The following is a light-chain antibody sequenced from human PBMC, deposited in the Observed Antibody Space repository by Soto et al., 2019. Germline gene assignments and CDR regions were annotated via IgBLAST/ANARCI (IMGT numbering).Light chain of an antibody. CDR3: QLYGRSTMYT. Sequence: EIVLTQSPDTLSLSPGERATLSCRASQSVSSNSLAWYQQKPGQAPRLVIYDASSRATGIPDRFSGSGSGTDFTLTISRLEPEDFGVYYCQLYGRSTMYTFGQGTRLEIK. V-gene: IGKV3-20*01. CDR1: QSVSSNS. CDR2: DAS. J-gene: IGKJ2*01.